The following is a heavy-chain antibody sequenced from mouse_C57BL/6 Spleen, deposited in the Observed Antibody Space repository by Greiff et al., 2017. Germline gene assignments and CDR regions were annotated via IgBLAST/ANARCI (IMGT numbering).Heavy chain of an antibody. V-gene: IGHV1-59*01. CDR1: GYTFTSYW. CDR3: ARGERITTVVAP. Sequence: QVQLQQPGAELVRPGTSVKLSCKASGYTFTSYWMHWVKQRPGQGLEWIGVIDPSASYTNYNQKFKGKATLTVDTSSSTAYMQLSSLTSEDSAVYYCARGERITTVVAPWGQGTLVTVSA. J-gene: IGHJ3*01. CDR2: IDPSASYT. D-gene: IGHD1-1*01.